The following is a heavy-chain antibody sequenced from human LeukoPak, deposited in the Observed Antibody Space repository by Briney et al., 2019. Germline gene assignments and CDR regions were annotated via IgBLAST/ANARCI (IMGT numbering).Heavy chain of an antibody. J-gene: IGHJ4*02. V-gene: IGHV3-9*01. Sequence: PGRSLRLSCAASGFTFDDYAMHWVRQAPGKGLEWVSGISWNSGSIGYADSVKGRFTISRDNAKNSLYLQMNSLRAEDTALYYCAKARDGYKDYWGQGTLVTVSS. D-gene: IGHD5-24*01. CDR3: AKARDGYKDY. CDR1: GFTFDDYA. CDR2: ISWNSGSI.